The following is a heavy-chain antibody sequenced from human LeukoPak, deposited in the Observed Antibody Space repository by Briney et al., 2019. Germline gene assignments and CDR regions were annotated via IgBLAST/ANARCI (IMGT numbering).Heavy chain of an antibody. CDR3: ARYPTAGWLDY. D-gene: IGHD5-12*01. Sequence: ASVKVSCKASGYTFTNYAMNWVRQAPGQGLEWMGWINTNTGNPTYAQGFTGRFVFSLDTSVSTAYLQISSPKAEDTAVYYCARYPTAGWLDYWGQGALVTVSS. CDR1: GYTFTNYA. J-gene: IGHJ4*02. CDR2: INTNTGNP. V-gene: IGHV7-4-1*02.